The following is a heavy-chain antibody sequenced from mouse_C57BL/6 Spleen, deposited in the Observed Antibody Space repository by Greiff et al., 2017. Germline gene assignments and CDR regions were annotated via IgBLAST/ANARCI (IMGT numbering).Heavy chain of an antibody. V-gene: IGHV5-9-1*02. CDR3: TRHYYGSSHWYFDV. CDR2: ISSGGDYI. J-gene: IGHJ1*03. D-gene: IGHD1-1*01. Sequence: DVMLVESGEGLVKPGGSLKLSCAASGFTFSSYAMSWVRQTPEKRLEWVAYISSGGDYIYYADTVKGRFTISRDNARNTLYLQMSSLKSEDTAMYYCTRHYYGSSHWYFDVWGTGTTVTVSS. CDR1: GFTFSSYA.